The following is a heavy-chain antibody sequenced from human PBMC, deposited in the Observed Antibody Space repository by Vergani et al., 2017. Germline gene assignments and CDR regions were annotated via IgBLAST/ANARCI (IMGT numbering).Heavy chain of an antibody. V-gene: IGHV4-31*03. CDR3: ARDGNSGYPTGFDY. CDR2: IYYSGST. D-gene: IGHD3-22*01. J-gene: IGHJ4*02. Sequence: QVQLQESGPGLVKPSQTLSLTCTVSGGSISSGGYYCSWIRQHPGKGLEWIGYIYYSGSTYYHPSLKSRVTISVDTSKNQFSLKLSSVTAADTAVYYCARDGNSGYPTGFDYWGQGTLVTVSS. CDR1: GGSISSGGYY.